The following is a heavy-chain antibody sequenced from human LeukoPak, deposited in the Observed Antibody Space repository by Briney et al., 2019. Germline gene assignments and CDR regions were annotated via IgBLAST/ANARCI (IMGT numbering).Heavy chain of an antibody. J-gene: IGHJ6*02. D-gene: IGHD3-10*01. CDR1: GYTFIVYH. Sequence: ASVKVSCKASGYTFIVYHMHWVRQAPGQGLEWMGWINPNSGGTEYAQKFQDRVTMTRDTSVSTAYMELSRLRYDDTAVYYCARESYNYGSVNPGGLDVWGQGTTVTVSS. CDR2: INPNSGGT. CDR3: ARESYNYGSVNPGGLDV. V-gene: IGHV1-2*02.